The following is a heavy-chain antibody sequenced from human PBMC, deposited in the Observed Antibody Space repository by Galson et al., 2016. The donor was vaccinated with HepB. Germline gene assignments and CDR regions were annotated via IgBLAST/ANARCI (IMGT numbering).Heavy chain of an antibody. CDR1: GFTFSSYA. J-gene: IGHJ4*02. D-gene: IGHD4-17*01. CDR2: ISGSGGST. Sequence: SLRLSCAASGFTFSSYAMSWVRQAPGKGLEWVSGISGSGGSTYYADSVKGRFTISRDNSKNTLYLQMNSLRVDDTAVYYCARLYGDVTLFDYWGQGTLVTVSS. CDR3: ARLYGDVTLFDY. V-gene: IGHV3-23*01.